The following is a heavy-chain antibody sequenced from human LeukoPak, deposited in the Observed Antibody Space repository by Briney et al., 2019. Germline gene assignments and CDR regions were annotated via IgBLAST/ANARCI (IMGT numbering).Heavy chain of an antibody. CDR2: ISTSSSYI. CDR1: GFKFSSYS. D-gene: IGHD3-22*01. Sequence: GGSLRLSCAASGFKFSSYSMNWVRQAPGKGLEWVSCISTSSSYIYYAGSVKGRFTISRDNAKNSLYLQMNSLRAEDTAVYYCARDYYDSSGYSGAFDIWGQGTMVTVSS. CDR3: ARDYYDSSGYSGAFDI. V-gene: IGHV3-21*01. J-gene: IGHJ3*02.